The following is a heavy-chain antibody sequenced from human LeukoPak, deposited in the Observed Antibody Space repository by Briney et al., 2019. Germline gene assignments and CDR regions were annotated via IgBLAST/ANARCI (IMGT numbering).Heavy chain of an antibody. V-gene: IGHV3-66*01. CDR3: ARDLRCSSTSCYYYFDY. D-gene: IGHD2-2*01. J-gene: IGHJ4*02. CDR1: GFTVSSNY. CDR2: IYSGGST. Sequence: GSLRLSCAASGFTVSSNYMSWVRQAPGKGLEWVSVIYSGGSTYYADSVKGRFTISRDNSKNTLYLQMNSLRAEDTAVYYCARDLRCSSTSCYYYFDYWGQGTLVTVSS.